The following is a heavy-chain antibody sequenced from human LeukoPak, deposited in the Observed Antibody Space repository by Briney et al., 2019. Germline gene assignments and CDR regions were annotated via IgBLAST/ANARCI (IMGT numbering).Heavy chain of an antibody. Sequence: GRSLRLSCAAAGYTFSDNSMSWVSQAPGKGLGWVSYISSSSTYTKYAPSVKGRFTISRDNAKNSLYLQMNSLRAEDTAVYYCARYCSGDSCYSGDFWGQGTLVTVSS. D-gene: IGHD2-15*01. J-gene: IGHJ4*02. V-gene: IGHV3-11*03. CDR1: GYTFSDNS. CDR3: ARYCSGDSCYSGDF. CDR2: ISSSSTYT.